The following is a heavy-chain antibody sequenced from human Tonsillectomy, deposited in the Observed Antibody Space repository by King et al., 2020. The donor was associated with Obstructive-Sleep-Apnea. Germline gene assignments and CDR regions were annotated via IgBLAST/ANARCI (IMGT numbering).Heavy chain of an antibody. CDR2: ISWNSGNI. J-gene: IGHJ4*02. D-gene: IGHD5-24*01. CDR1: GFTFDDYA. CDR3: TKGLEMSTAPSFDY. V-gene: IGHV3-9*01. Sequence: VQLVQSGGGLVQPGRSLRLSCAASGFTFDDYAMHWVRQVPGKGLEWVSGISWNSGNIGYADSVRGRFTISRDNAKNSLYLQMNRLRGEDTALYYCTKGLEMSTAPSFDYWGQGTLVTVSS.